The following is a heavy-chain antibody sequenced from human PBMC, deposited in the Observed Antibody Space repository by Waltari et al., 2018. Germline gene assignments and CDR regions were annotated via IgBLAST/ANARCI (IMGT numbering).Heavy chain of an antibody. CDR1: GFSLSTNGVG. Sequence: QITFKESGPTLVKPTQTLTLTCTCSGFSLSTNGVGVGWLRQPPGKALEWLANIYWNDDKSYSPSLKSRLTITKDTSKNQVVLTMTNVDPVDTATYFCAHTEQFAPAVWFGPWGQGTLVAVSS. CDR2: IYWNDDK. V-gene: IGHV2-5*01. CDR3: AHTEQFAPAVWFGP. D-gene: IGHD6-19*01. J-gene: IGHJ5*02.